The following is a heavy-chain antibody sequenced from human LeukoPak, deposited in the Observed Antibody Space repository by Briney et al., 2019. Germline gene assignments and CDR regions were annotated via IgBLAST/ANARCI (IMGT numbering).Heavy chain of an antibody. J-gene: IGHJ3*02. CDR1: RFTFSNHW. Sequence: GGSLRLSCAASRFTFSNHWMSWVRQAPGKGLEWVANIKPDGSDKYYVDSVWGRFTISRDNAKNSLYLQMGSLRVEDTAVYYCARDFDGFDIWGHGTLVTVSS. CDR2: IKPDGSDK. V-gene: IGHV3-7*04. CDR3: ARDFDGFDI.